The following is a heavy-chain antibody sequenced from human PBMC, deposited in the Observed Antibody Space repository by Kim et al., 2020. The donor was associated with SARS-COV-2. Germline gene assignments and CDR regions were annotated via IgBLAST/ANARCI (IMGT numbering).Heavy chain of an antibody. CDR1: GGSISSSSYY. Sequence: SETLSLTCTVSGGSISSSSYYWGWIRQPPGKGLEWIGSIYYRGSTYYNPSLKSRVTISVDTSKNQFSLKLSSVTAADTAVYYCARHALRSITMVRGVIGYGMDVWGQGTTVTVSS. D-gene: IGHD3-10*01. CDR2: IYYRGST. CDR3: ARHALRSITMVRGVIGYGMDV. V-gene: IGHV4-39*01. J-gene: IGHJ6*02.